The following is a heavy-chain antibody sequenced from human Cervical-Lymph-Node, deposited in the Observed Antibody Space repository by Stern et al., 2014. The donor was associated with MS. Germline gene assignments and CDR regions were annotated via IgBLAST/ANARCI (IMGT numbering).Heavy chain of an antibody. D-gene: IGHD3-10*01. V-gene: IGHV4-31*03. Sequence: QVQLVESGPGLVKPSQTLSLTCTVSGGSFSSGDYFWSSIRQHTGNDLEWIGYIPDSGKTFYNPSLKSRVSMSVDTSKNQFSLRLDSVTAADTAVYFCTRGRGVLVVSWFDLWGQGILATVSS. J-gene: IGHJ5*02. CDR2: IPDSGKT. CDR3: TRGRGVLVVSWFDL. CDR1: GGSFSSGDYF.